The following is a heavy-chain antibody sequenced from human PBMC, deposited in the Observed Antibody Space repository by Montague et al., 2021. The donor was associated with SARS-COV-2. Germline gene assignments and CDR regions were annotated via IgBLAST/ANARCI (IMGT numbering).Heavy chain of an antibody. CDR2: VIHSGTT. CDR3: ASGEFFYYGSGNYYRSALDD. CDR1: GASFSGYY. Sequence: ETLSLTCHVYGASFSGYYWSWVRQSPGKGLEWIGEVIHSGTTNYNPSLKGRVTISIDSSNDRFSLRLTSLTAADTGVYYCASGEFFYYGSGNYYRSALDDWGQGTTVTVSS. V-gene: IGHV4-34*12. D-gene: IGHD3-10*01. J-gene: IGHJ6*02.